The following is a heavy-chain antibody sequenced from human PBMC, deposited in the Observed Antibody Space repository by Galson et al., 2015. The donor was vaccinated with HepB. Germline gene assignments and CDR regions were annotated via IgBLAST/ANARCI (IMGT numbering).Heavy chain of an antibody. D-gene: IGHD4-17*01. CDR3: ARTKGRPTGDAFDI. Sequence: SVKVSCKASGYTFTGYYMHWVRQAPGQGLEWMGRINPNSGGTNYAQKFQGRVTMTRDTSISTAYMELSRLRYDDTAVYYCARTKGRPTGDAFDIWGQGTMVTVSS. CDR2: INPNSGGT. V-gene: IGHV1-2*06. CDR1: GYTFTGYY. J-gene: IGHJ3*02.